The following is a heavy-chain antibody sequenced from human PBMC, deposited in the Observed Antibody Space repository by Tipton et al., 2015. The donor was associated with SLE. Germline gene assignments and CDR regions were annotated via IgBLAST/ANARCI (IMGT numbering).Heavy chain of an antibody. Sequence: TLSLTCVVSGGSINNHYWSWVRQSPGKGLEWIGYISYSGSTNYNPSLKSRVSMSVDTSKNQCSLKLSSVTAADTAVYYCARDLYSSSCKYYGMDVWGQGTTVTVSS. CDR2: ISYSGST. CDR1: GGSINNHY. J-gene: IGHJ6*02. D-gene: IGHD6-13*01. CDR3: ARDLYSSSCKYYGMDV. V-gene: IGHV4-59*11.